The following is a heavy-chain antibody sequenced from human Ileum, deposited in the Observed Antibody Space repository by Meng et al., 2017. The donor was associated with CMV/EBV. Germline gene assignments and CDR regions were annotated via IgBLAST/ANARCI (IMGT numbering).Heavy chain of an antibody. Sequence: GGSLRLSCAASGFTFSNYAMHWVRQTPGKGLEWVAVISYDGSDKFYTDFVKGRFTISRDNSKDTLHLQMNSLRVEDTAVYYCASPPRIESSSWYGIPYWGQGTLVTVSS. D-gene: IGHD6-13*01. CDR1: GFTFSNYA. CDR2: ISYDGSDK. CDR3: ASPPRIESSSWYGIPY. J-gene: IGHJ4*02. V-gene: IGHV3-30*04.